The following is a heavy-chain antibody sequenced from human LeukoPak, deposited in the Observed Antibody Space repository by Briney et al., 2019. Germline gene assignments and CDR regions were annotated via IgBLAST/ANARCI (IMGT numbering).Heavy chain of an antibody. CDR3: AKAGAVCSSTSCYANY. Sequence: GGSLRLSCAASGFTFSIYAMSWVRQAPGKGLEGVSAISGSGRDTYYTDSVKGRFTISRDNSKNTLYLQMHSLRAEDTAVYYCAKAGAVCSSTSCYANYWGQGTLVTVSS. CDR2: ISGSGRDT. D-gene: IGHD2-2*01. CDR1: GFTFSIYA. V-gene: IGHV3-23*01. J-gene: IGHJ4*02.